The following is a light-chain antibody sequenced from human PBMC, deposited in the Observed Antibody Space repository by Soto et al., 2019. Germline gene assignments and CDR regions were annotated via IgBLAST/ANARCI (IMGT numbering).Light chain of an antibody. CDR2: NNN. CDR1: SSNIGAYYD. Sequence: QAVVTQSPSVSGAPGQTVTISCTGSSSNIGAYYDVHWYQQVPGTAPKLLIYNNNNRPSGVPDRFSGSKSGTSASLAITGLQAEDEADYYCQSYDNSLSNYVFGTGTKLTVL. CDR3: QSYDNSLSNYV. J-gene: IGLJ1*01. V-gene: IGLV1-40*01.